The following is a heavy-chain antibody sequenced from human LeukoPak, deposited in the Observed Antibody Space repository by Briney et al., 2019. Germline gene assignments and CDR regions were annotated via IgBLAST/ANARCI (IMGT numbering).Heavy chain of an antibody. CDR3: ARDPNILRYFDWFEAFDI. Sequence: GGSLRLSCAASGFTFSNYWMHWVRQAPGKGLVWVSRINSDGSSTSYADSVKGRFTISRDNAKNTLYLQMNSLRAEDTAVYYYARDPNILRYFDWFEAFDIWGQGTMVTVSS. V-gene: IGHV3-74*01. J-gene: IGHJ3*02. CDR1: GFTFSNYW. CDR2: INSDGSST. D-gene: IGHD3-9*01.